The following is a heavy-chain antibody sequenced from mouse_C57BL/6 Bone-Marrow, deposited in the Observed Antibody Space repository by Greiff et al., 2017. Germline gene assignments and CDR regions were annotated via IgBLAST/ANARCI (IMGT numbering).Heavy chain of an antibody. J-gene: IGHJ1*03. CDR3: ARMVTTVGARTAYWYFDV. V-gene: IGHV1-81*01. D-gene: IGHD1-1*01. Sequence: VQLQQSGAELVRPGASVKLSCKASGYTFTSYGMSWVKQRTGQGLEWIGGIYPRSGNTYYNEKFKGKDTLTADKSSSTAYMELRSLTSEDSAVYFYARMVTTVGARTAYWYFDVWGKGTTVTVSS. CDR2: IYPRSGNT. CDR1: GYTFTSYG.